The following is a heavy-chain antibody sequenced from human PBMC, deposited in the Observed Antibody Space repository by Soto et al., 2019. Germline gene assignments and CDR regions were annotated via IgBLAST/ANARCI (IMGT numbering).Heavy chain of an antibody. CDR2: ISGSGDST. J-gene: IGHJ4*02. CDR3: ARRGSGSYYDY. CDR1: GFTFSSYA. Sequence: EVQLLESGGGLVQPGGSLRLSCAASGFTFSSYAMRWVRQAPGKGLEWVSAISGSGDSTYYADSVKGRFTISRDNPKNTVYLKMNSLRGEDTAVYYCARRGSGSYYDYWGQGTLVTVSS. D-gene: IGHD1-26*01. V-gene: IGHV3-23*01.